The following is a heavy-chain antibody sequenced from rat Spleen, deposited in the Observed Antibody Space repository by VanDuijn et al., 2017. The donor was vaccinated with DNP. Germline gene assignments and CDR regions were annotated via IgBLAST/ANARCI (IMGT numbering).Heavy chain of an antibody. CDR2: IWNNGGT. V-gene: IGHV2-41*01. CDR3: TRRTTDYYYAPFDY. CDR1: GFSLTSNS. J-gene: IGHJ2*01. Sequence: QVQLKESGPGLVQPSQTLSLTCTVAGFSLTSNSVHWVRQSPGKGLEWMGVIWNNGGTDYNSAIKSRLSISRDTSKSQVFFKMNSLQTEDTAIYFCTRRTTDYYYAPFDYWGQGVMVTVSS. D-gene: IGHD1-6*01.